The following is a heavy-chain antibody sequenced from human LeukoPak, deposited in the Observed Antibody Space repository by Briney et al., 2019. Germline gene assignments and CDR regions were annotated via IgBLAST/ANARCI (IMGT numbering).Heavy chain of an antibody. J-gene: IGHJ4*02. CDR2: IKQDGSDK. CDR1: GFTFSSYW. Sequence: GGSLRLSCAASGFTFSSYWMTWVRQAPGKGLEWVANIKQDGSDKYYVDSVKGRFTVSKDNAKNSLYLQMNTLRAEDTAVYYCARGVSTATYFDYWGQGTLVTVSS. CDR3: ARGVSTATYFDY. V-gene: IGHV3-7*01. D-gene: IGHD5/OR15-5a*01.